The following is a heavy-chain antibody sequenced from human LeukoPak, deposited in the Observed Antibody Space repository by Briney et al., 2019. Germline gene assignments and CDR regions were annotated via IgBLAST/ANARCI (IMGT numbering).Heavy chain of an antibody. CDR3: AREAAIQYYYYYYGMDV. CDR2: INSDGSST. CDR1: GFTFSSYW. V-gene: IGHV3-74*01. D-gene: IGHD2-2*02. Sequence: GGSLRLSCAASGFTFSSYWMHRVRQAPGKGLVWVSRINSDGSSTSYADSVKGRFTISRDNAKNTLYLQMNSLRAEDTAVYYCAREAAIQYYYYYYGMDVWGQGTTVTVSS. J-gene: IGHJ6*02.